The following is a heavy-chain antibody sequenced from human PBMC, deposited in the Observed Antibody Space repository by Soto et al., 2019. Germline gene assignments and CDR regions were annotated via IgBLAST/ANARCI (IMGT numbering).Heavy chain of an antibody. CDR1: GGSISSSSYY. CDR3: ARQMIVVVHDPFDY. D-gene: IGHD3-22*01. V-gene: IGHV4-39*01. Sequence: QLQLQESGPGLVKPSETLSLTCTVSGGSISSSSYYWGWIRQPPGKGLEWIGSIYYSGSTYYNPSLKSRVTISVDTSKNQFSLKLSSVTAADTAVYYCARQMIVVVHDPFDYWGQGTLVTVSS. CDR2: IYYSGST. J-gene: IGHJ4*02.